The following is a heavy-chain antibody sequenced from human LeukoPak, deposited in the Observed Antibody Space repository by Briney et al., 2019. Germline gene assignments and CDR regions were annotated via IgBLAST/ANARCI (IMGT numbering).Heavy chain of an antibody. D-gene: IGHD3-10*01. Sequence: GSLRLSCAASGFTFSNYLMIWVRQAPGKGLEWVASIKQDGSEKYYVDSVKGRFTISRDNAENSLYLQMNSLRAEDTAVYYCARVGMAYYGSGRLTAYFDYWGQGTLVTVSS. V-gene: IGHV3-7*05. CDR1: GFTFSNYL. J-gene: IGHJ4*02. CDR3: ARVGMAYYGSGRLTAYFDY. CDR2: IKQDGSEK.